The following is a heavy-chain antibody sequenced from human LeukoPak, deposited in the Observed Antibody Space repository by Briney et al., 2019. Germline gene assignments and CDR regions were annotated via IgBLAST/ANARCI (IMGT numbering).Heavy chain of an antibody. J-gene: IGHJ4*02. D-gene: IGHD5-12*01. V-gene: IGHV3-30*02. CDR1: GFTFSSYG. CDR3: ARGGPYGGYYFDY. CDR2: IRYDGSNK. Sequence: GGSLRLSCAASGFTFSSYGMHWVRQAPGKGLEWVAFIRYDGSNKYYADSVKGRFTISRDNSKNTLYLQMNSLRAEDTAVYYCARGGPYGGYYFDYWGQGTLVTVSS.